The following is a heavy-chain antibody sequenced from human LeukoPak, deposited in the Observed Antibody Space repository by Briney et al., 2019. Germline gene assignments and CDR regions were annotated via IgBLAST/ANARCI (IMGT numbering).Heavy chain of an antibody. CDR2: IYTGGT. J-gene: IGHJ4*02. CDR1: GGSISAYY. CDR3: VRDLDY. Sequence: KSSETLSLTCTVSGGSISAYYWSWIRQPAGKGPEWIGRIYTGGTIYNPSLQSRVAISVDKSKNQISLRLNSVTAADTAIYYCVRDLDYRGKGTLVTVSS. V-gene: IGHV4-4*07.